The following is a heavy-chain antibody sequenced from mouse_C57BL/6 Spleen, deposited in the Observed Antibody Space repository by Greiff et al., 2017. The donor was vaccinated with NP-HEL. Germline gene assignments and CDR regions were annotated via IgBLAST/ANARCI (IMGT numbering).Heavy chain of an antibody. CDR2: IYPGDGDT. V-gene: IGHV1-82*01. Sequence: QVQLKESGPELVKPGASVKISCKASGYAFSSPWMNWVKQRPGKGLEWIGRIYPGDGDTNYNGKFKGKATLTADKSSSTAYMQLSSLTSEDSAVYFCARDYDYYYAMDYWGQGTSVTVSS. CDR3: ARDYDYYYAMDY. CDR1: GYAFSSPW. J-gene: IGHJ4*01. D-gene: IGHD2-4*01.